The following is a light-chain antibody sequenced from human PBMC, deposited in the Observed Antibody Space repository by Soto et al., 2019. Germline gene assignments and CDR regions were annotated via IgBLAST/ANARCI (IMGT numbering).Light chain of an antibody. CDR3: HQSNNWPYT. V-gene: IGKV3-15*01. Sequence: EIVMTQSPATLSVSPGERVTLSCRASQSVSDNLAWYQQRPGQAPRLLIYVASTRATGIPARFSGSGSGTEFTLTISSLQSEDFAVYFCHQSNNWPYTFGQGTKLDIK. CDR2: VAS. CDR1: QSVSDN. J-gene: IGKJ2*01.